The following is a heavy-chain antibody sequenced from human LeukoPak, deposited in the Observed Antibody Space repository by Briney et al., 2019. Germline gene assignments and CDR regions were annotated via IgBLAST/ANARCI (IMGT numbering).Heavy chain of an antibody. D-gene: IGHD5-18*01. V-gene: IGHV4-4*09. J-gene: IGHJ4*02. CDR1: GGSISSYY. CDR2: IYTSGST. CDR3: ASQGGYSALSY. Sequence: PSETLSLTCTVSGGSISSYYWSWIRQPPGKGLEWIVYIYTSGSTNYNPSLKSRVTISVDTSKNQFSLKLSSVTAADTAVYYCASQGGYSALSYWGQGTLVTVSS.